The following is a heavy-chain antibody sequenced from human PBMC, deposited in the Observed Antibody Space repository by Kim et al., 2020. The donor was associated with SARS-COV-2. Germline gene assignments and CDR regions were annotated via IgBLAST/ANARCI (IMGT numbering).Heavy chain of an antibody. CDR2: ISSSSTI. CDR3: ARVAGYCSGGSCYQNYYYYGMDV. D-gene: IGHD2-15*01. J-gene: IGHJ6*02. Sequence: GGSLRLSCAASGFTFSSYSMNWVRQAPGKGLEWVSYISSSSTIYYADSVKGRFTISRDNAKNSLYLQMNSLRDEDTAVYYCARVAGYCSGGSCYQNYYYYGMDVWGQGTTVTVSS. V-gene: IGHV3-48*02. CDR1: GFTFSSYS.